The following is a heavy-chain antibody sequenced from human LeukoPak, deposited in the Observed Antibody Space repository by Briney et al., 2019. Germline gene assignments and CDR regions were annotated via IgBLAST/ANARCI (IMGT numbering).Heavy chain of an antibody. V-gene: IGHV3-23*01. Sequence: PGGSLRLSCAASGFTFNNYAMTWVRQGPGKGLEWVSTISGSGDSTHYADSVKGRLTISRDNSKNTLYLQMNSLRVEDTAVYYCVKGCSYTSCYTSDYWGQGTLVTVSS. CDR3: VKGCSYTSCYTSDY. D-gene: IGHD2-2*02. CDR2: ISGSGDST. CDR1: GFTFNNYA. J-gene: IGHJ4*02.